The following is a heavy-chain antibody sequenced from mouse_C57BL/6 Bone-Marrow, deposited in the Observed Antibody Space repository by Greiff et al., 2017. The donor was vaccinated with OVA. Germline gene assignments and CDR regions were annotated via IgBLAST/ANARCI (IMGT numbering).Heavy chain of an antibody. Sequence: EVQLQQSGPELVKPGDSVKISCKASGYSFTGYFMNWVMQSHGKSLEWIGRINPYNGDTFYNQKFKGKATLTVDKSSSTAHMELRSLTSEDSAVYYCARSRFITTVGSYAMDYWGQGTSVTVSS. D-gene: IGHD1-1*01. CDR1: GYSFTGYF. CDR2: INPYNGDT. V-gene: IGHV1-20*01. J-gene: IGHJ4*01. CDR3: ARSRFITTVGSYAMDY.